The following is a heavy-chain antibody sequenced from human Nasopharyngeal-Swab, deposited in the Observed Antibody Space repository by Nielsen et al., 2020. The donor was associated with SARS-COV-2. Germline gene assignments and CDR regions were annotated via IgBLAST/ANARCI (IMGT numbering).Heavy chain of an antibody. V-gene: IGHV1-46*01. D-gene: IGHD1-1*01. Sequence: ASVKVSCKASGYTFTNNYMHWVRQTSGQGLEWMGIINPSGGTTTYEQKFQGGVTMTRDTSTTTVYMELSSLRSEDTAVYYCARGTTFDAFDVWGQGTKVTVSS. J-gene: IGHJ3*01. CDR1: GYTFTNNY. CDR2: INPSGGTT. CDR3: ARGTTFDAFDV.